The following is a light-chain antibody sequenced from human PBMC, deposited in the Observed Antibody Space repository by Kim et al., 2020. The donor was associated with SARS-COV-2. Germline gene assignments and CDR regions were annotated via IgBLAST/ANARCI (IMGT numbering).Light chain of an antibody. J-gene: IGLJ2*01. Sequence: VALGQTVRITCQGDSLRSYYATWYQQKPGQAPILVIYGKNNLPSGIPDRFSGSSSGNTASLTITGTQAVDESDYYCNSRDSNDNVVFGGGTQLTVL. CDR1: SLRSYY. V-gene: IGLV3-19*01. CDR3: NSRDSNDNVV. CDR2: GKN.